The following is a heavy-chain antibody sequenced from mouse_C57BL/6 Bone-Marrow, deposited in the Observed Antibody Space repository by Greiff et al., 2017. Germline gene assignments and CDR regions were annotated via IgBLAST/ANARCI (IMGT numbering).Heavy chain of an antibody. D-gene: IGHD2-2*01. CDR2: IWSGGST. CDR3: ARNEGYDSYLDY. J-gene: IGHJ2*01. Sequence: QVQLKESGPGLVQPSQSLSITCTASGFSLTSYGVHWVRQSPGKGLEWLGVIWSGGSTDYNAAFISRLSISKDNSKSQVFFKMNSLQADDTAIYDCARNEGYDSYLDYWGQGTTLTVSS. CDR1: GFSLTSYG. V-gene: IGHV2-2*01.